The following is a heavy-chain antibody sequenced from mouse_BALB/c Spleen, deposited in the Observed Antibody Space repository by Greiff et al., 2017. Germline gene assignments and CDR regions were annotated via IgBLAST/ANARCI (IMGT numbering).Heavy chain of an antibody. D-gene: IGHD1-1*02. CDR2: IDPETGGT. Sequence: VKLQQSGAELVRPGASVTLSCKASGYTFTDYEMHWVKQTPVHGLEWIGAIDPETGGTAYNQKFKGKATLTADKSSSTAYMELRSLTSEDSAVYYCTRKHYYAMDYWGQGTSVTVSS. J-gene: IGHJ4*01. CDR3: TRKHYYAMDY. CDR1: GYTFTDYE. V-gene: IGHV1-15*01.